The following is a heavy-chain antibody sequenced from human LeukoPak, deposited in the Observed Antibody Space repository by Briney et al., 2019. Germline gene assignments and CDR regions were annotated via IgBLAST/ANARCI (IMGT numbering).Heavy chain of an antibody. D-gene: IGHD1-26*01. V-gene: IGHV3-21*01. CDR1: GFTFSSYS. CDR3: AKKQGGSYYYYYMDV. Sequence: GGSLRLSCAASGFTFSSYSMNWVRQAPGKGLEWVSSISSSSSYIYYADSVKGRFTISRDNSKNTLFLQMNSLTAEDTAVYYCAKKQGGSYYYYYMDVRGKGTTVTISS. CDR2: ISSSSSYI. J-gene: IGHJ6*03.